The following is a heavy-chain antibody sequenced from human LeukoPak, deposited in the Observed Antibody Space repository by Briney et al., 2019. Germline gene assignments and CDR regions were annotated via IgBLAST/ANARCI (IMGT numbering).Heavy chain of an antibody. CDR3: ASGAGSSWNAEYFQH. Sequence: ASGTLSLTCAVSGGSIGSSNWWSWIRQPPGKGLEWIGEIYHSGSTNYNPSLKSRVTISVDKSKNQFSLKLSSVTAADTAVYYCASGAGSSWNAEYFQHWGQGTLVTVSS. V-gene: IGHV4-4*02. CDR2: IYHSGST. D-gene: IGHD6-13*01. J-gene: IGHJ1*01. CDR1: GGSIGSSNW.